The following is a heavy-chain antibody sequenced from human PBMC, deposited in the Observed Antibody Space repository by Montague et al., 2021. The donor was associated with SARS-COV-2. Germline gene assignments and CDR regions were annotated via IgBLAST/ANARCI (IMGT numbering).Heavy chain of an antibody. D-gene: IGHD2-21*02. CDR1: GGSISSYY. V-gene: IGHV4-59*01. J-gene: IGHJ3*02. CDR2: IYYSGST. Sequence: SETLSLTCTVSGGSISSYYWSWIRQPPGKGLEWIGYIYYSGSTNYNPSLKSRVTISVDTSKNQFSLKLSSVTAAVTAVYYCTRALRVLVVTVPAFDIWGQGKMVTVSS. CDR3: TRALRVLVVTVPAFDI.